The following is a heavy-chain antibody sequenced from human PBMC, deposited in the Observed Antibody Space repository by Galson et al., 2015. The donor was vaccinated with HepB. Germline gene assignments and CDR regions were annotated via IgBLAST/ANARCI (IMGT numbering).Heavy chain of an antibody. CDR2: IYYSGST. Sequence: SETLSLTCTVSGGSVSSGSYYWSWIRQPPGKGLEWIGYIYYSGSTNYNPSLKSRVTISVDTSKNQFSLKLSSVTAADTAVYYCARYFEDNWNGGWFDPWGQGTLVTVSS. CDR3: ARYFEDNWNGGWFDP. J-gene: IGHJ5*02. CDR1: GGSVSSGSYY. V-gene: IGHV4-61*01. D-gene: IGHD1-1*01.